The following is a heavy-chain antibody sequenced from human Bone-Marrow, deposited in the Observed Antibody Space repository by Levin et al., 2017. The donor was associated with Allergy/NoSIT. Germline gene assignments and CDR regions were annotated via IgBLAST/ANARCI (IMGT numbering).Heavy chain of an antibody. CDR1: GFTFSSYS. V-gene: IGHV3-48*01. CDR3: ASGGFGELHDY. D-gene: IGHD3-10*01. CDR2: ISSSSSTI. J-gene: IGHJ4*02. Sequence: GGSLRLSCAASGFTFSSYSMNWVRQAPGKGLEWVSYISSSSSTIYYADSVKGRFTISRDNAKNSLYLQMNSLSAEDTAVYYCASGGFGELHDYWGQGTLVTVSS.